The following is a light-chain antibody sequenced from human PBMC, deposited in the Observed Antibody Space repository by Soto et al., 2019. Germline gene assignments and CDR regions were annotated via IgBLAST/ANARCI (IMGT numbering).Light chain of an antibody. CDR1: QSVSSSY. CDR3: QQYGSSPRT. Sequence: EIVLTQSPGTLSLSPGERATLSCRASQSVSSSYLAWHQQKPGQAPMLLFYGASSRATGTPDGFSGSGSGTAFTITISRLEPEDFAVYYCQQYGSSPRTFGGGTKVEIK. CDR2: GAS. J-gene: IGKJ4*01. V-gene: IGKV3-20*01.